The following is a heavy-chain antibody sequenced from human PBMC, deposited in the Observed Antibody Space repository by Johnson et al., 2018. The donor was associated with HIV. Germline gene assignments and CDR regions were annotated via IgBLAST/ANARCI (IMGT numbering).Heavy chain of an antibody. Sequence: EKLVESGGGVVQPGRSLRLSCAASGFTVSSNYMSWVRQAPGKGLEWVSGINWNGAITGYAGSVKGRFIISRDNAKNSLYLQMNSLRAEDTAVYYCAREYEAFDIWGQGTMVTVSS. CDR2: INWNGAIT. CDR3: AREYEAFDI. CDR1: GFTVSSNY. J-gene: IGHJ3*02. V-gene: IGHV3-20*04.